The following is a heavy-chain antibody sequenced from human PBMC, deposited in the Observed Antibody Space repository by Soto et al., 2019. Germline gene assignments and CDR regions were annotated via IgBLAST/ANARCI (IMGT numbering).Heavy chain of an antibody. V-gene: IGHV4-59*01. CDR2: IYYSGST. CDR1: GGSISSYY. J-gene: IGHJ5*02. Sequence: SETLSLTYTVSGGSISSYYWSWIRQPPGKGLEWIGYIYYSGSTNYNPSLKSRVTISVDTSKNQFSLKLSSVTAADTAVYYCARSLSPLYNWFDHWGQGTLVTVSS. CDR3: ARSLSPLYNWFDH.